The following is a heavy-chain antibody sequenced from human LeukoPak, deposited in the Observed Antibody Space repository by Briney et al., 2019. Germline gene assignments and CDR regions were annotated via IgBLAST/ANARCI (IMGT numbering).Heavy chain of an antibody. V-gene: IGHV3-7*01. D-gene: IGHD6-13*01. CDR2: IKKDGSEK. CDR1: GFTLSSDW. Sequence: GGSLRLSCAVSGFTLSSDWMSWVRQAPGKGLEWVANIKKDGSEKYYVESVKGRFTISRDNAKNSLYLQMNSLRAEDTAVYYCSRGRYSSRSGGYYFDFWGQGTLVTVSS. J-gene: IGHJ4*02. CDR3: SRGRYSSRSGGYYFDF.